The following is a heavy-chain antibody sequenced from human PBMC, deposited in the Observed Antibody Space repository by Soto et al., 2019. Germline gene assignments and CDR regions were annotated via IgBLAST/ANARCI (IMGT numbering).Heavy chain of an antibody. V-gene: IGHV1-69*01. Sequence: QVQLVQSGAEVKKPGSSVKVSCKASGVTFSSYAISWVRQAPGQGLEWMGGIIPIFGTANYAQKFQGRVTITADESTSTAYMELSRLRSEDTAVYYGARAGEDSSGWAYYYGMDVWGQGTTVTVSS. CDR1: GVTFSSYA. J-gene: IGHJ6*02. D-gene: IGHD6-19*01. CDR3: ARAGEDSSGWAYYYGMDV. CDR2: IIPIFGTA.